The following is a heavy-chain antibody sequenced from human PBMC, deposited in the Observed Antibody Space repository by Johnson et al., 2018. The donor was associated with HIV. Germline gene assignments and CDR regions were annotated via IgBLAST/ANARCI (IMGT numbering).Heavy chain of an antibody. CDR1: GFTFSDYY. D-gene: IGHD3-22*01. Sequence: QVQLVESGGGLVKPGGSLRLSCAASGFTFSDYYMSWIRQAPGKGLEWVSYISSSGSTIYYADSVKGRFTISRDNAKNSLYLQMNSLRAEDTALYYCARGLTPLLYDTSPRDAFDIWGQGTMVTVSS. V-gene: IGHV3-11*01. CDR3: ARGLTPLLYDTSPRDAFDI. J-gene: IGHJ3*02. CDR2: ISSSGSTI.